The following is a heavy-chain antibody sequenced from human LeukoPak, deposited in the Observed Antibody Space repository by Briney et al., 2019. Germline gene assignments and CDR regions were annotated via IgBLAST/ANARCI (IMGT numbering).Heavy chain of an antibody. CDR2: IYTSGST. Sequence: PSETLSLTCTVSGGSISSYYWSWIRQPPGKGLEWIGYIYTSGSTNYNPSLKSRVTISVDTSKNQFSLKLSSVTAADTAVYYCARRQIGYSSGVYFDYWGQGTLVTVSS. CDR1: GGSISSYY. J-gene: IGHJ4*02. V-gene: IGHV4-4*09. CDR3: ARRQIGYSSGVYFDY. D-gene: IGHD6-19*01.